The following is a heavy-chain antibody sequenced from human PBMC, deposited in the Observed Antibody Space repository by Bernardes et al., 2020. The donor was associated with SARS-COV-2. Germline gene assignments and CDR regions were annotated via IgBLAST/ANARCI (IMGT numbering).Heavy chain of an antibody. CDR2: IYHSGST. CDR1: GGSISSSNW. D-gene: IGHD3-10*01. Sequence: ETLSLTCAVSGGSISSSNWWSWVRQPPGKGLEWIGEIYHSGSTNYNPSLKSRVTISVDKSKNQFSLKLSSVTAADTAVYYCARKRITMVQGVINYYGMDVWGQGTTVTVSS. J-gene: IGHJ6*02. V-gene: IGHV4-4*02. CDR3: ARKRITMVQGVINYYGMDV.